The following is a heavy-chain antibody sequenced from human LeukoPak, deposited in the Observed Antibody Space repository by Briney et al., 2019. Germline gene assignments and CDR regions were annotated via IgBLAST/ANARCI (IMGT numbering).Heavy chain of an antibody. CDR1: GGSISSSSYY. V-gene: IGHV4-39*07. CDR2: IYYSGST. CDR3: ARDGGDRYYYYYMDV. D-gene: IGHD2-21*02. Sequence: SETLSLTCTVSGGSISSSSYYWGWIRQPPGKGLEWIGSIYYSGSTNYNPSLKSRVTISVDTSKNQFSLKLSSVTAADTAVYYCARDGGDRYYYYYMDVWGKGTTVTISS. J-gene: IGHJ6*03.